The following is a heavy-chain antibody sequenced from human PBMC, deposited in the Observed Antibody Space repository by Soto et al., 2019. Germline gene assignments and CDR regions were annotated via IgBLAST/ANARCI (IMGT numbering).Heavy chain of an antibody. CDR1: GYTFTSYY. D-gene: IGHD6-6*01. Sequence: ASVKVSCKASGYTFTSYYMHWVRQAPGQGLEWMGIINPSGGSTSYAQKFQGRVTMTRDTSTSTVYMELSSLRSEDTAVYYCARDRKQLAGLHRFDPWGQGNLVTVSS. CDR3: ARDRKQLAGLHRFDP. J-gene: IGHJ5*02. CDR2: INPSGGST. V-gene: IGHV1-46*01.